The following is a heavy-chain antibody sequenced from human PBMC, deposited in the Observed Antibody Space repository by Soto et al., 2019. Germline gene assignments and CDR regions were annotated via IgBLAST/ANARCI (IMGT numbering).Heavy chain of an antibody. V-gene: IGHV3-30*18. Sequence: VQLVESGGGVVQPGRSLRLSCAASGFTFSSYGMHWVRQAPGKGLEWVAVISYDGSNKYYADSVKGRFTISRDNSKNTLYLQMNSLRAEDTAVYYCAKDRGIAARRGDYYYYYGMDVWGQGTTVTVSS. D-gene: IGHD6-6*01. CDR1: GFTFSSYG. CDR2: ISYDGSNK. J-gene: IGHJ6*02. CDR3: AKDRGIAARRGDYYYYYGMDV.